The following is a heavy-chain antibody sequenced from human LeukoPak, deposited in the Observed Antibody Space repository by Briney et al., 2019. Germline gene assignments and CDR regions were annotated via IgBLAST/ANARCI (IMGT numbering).Heavy chain of an antibody. V-gene: IGHV3-74*01. CDR3: ARGYYSSSRFDS. Sequence: GGSLRLSCAASGFPFSNYWMHWVCQAPGKGLVWVSRVNSDGSTTNYADSVKGRFTISRDNAENTLYMRMNSLRPEDTAVYYCARGYYSSSRFDSWGQGTLVTVSS. CDR2: VNSDGSTT. D-gene: IGHD6-13*01. CDR1: GFPFSNYW. J-gene: IGHJ4*02.